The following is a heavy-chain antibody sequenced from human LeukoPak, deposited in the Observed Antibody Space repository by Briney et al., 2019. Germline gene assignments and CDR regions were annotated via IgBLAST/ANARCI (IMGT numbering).Heavy chain of an antibody. CDR2: ISGSGGST. J-gene: IGHJ4*02. CDR3: AKGGDTYSSGWYGSEGAFDY. CDR1: GFTFDDYA. V-gene: IGHV3-23*01. D-gene: IGHD6-19*01. Sequence: GGSLRLSCAASGFTFDDYAMSWVRQAPGKGLEWISVISGSGGSTYYADSVKGRFTISRDNSKNTLYLQMNSLRAEDTAVYYCAKGGDTYSSGWYGSEGAFDYWGQGTLVTVSS.